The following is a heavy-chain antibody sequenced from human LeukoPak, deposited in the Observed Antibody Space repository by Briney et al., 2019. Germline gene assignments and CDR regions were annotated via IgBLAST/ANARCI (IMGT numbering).Heavy chain of an antibody. CDR1: GYSISSYY. CDR2: IHYTGST. Sequence: PSETLSLTCTVSGYSISSYYWSWIRLPPGKGLEWIGYIHYTGSTNYNPSLKSRVTISVDTSKNQYSLKLSSVTAADTAVYYCARRQGRLDTYYFDYWGQGTLVTV. V-gene: IGHV4-59*12. D-gene: IGHD1-1*01. CDR3: ARRQGRLDTYYFDY. J-gene: IGHJ4*02.